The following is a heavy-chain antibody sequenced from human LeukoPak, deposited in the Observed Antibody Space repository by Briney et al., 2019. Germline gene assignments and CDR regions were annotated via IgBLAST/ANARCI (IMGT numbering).Heavy chain of an antibody. D-gene: IGHD3-22*01. J-gene: IGHJ1*01. CDR2: ISAYNGNT. Sequence: ASVKVSCKASGYTFTSYGISWVRQAPGQGPEWMGWISAYNGNTNYAQKLQGRVTMTTDTSTSTAYMELRSLRSDDTAVYYCARREYYYDSSGYNPEYFQHWGQGTLVTVSS. CDR3: ARREYYYDSSGYNPEYFQH. CDR1: GYTFTSYG. V-gene: IGHV1-18*01.